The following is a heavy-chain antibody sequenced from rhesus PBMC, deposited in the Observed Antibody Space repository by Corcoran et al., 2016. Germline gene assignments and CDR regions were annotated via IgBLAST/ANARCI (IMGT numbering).Heavy chain of an antibody. Sequence: QVQLQESGPGVVKPSETLSLTCAVSGGSISDSYRWSWIRQPPGKGLEWIGYIYDSSTSTNYNLSLQSRVTTSKDTSKTQFTLKLSSVTAADTAVYYRARALTGVILMGFDYWGQGVLVTVSS. CDR1: GGSISDSYR. D-gene: IGHD3-34*01. CDR3: ARALTGVILMGFDY. V-gene: IGHV4S10*01. J-gene: IGHJ4*01. CDR2: IYDSSTST.